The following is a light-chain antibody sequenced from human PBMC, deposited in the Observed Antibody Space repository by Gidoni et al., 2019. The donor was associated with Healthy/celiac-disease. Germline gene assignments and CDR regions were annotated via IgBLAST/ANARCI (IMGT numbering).Light chain of an antibody. J-gene: IGKJ4*01. Sequence: DIPMTQSPSSLSASVGDRVTITCRASQNISSYLNWYQQKPGKAPKLLIYAASSLQSGVPSRFSGSGSGTDVTLTISSLQPEDFATYYCQQSYSTPPLTFGGGTKVEIK. CDR1: QNISSY. CDR2: AAS. V-gene: IGKV1-39*01. CDR3: QQSYSTPPLT.